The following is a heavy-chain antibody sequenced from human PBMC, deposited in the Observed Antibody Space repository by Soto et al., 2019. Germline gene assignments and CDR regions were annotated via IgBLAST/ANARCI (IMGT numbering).Heavy chain of an antibody. V-gene: IGHV4-34*01. CDR1: GGSLTDYY. Sequence: ASETLSLTCAVYGGSLTDYYCSLIRQPPGKGLEWIVEINDRGVTNYNPSLKSRVTISVDTSNNQFSLKMNSVTAADTAVYYFARGGGGPARYWGQGIPVTVSS. J-gene: IGHJ4*02. CDR2: INDRGVT. CDR3: ARGGGGPARY. D-gene: IGHD2-15*01.